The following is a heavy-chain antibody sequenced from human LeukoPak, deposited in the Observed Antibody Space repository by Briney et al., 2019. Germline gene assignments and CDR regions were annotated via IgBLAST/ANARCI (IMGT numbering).Heavy chain of an antibody. J-gene: IGHJ4*02. V-gene: IGHV4-31*03. CDR2: IYYSGST. Sequence: PSETLSLTCTVSGGSISSGGYYWSWIRQHPGKGLEWIGYIYYSGSTYYNPSLKSRVTISVDTSKNQFSLKLSSVTAADTAVYYCARGQGYCSSTSCCGPFDYWGQGTLVTVSS. D-gene: IGHD2-2*01. CDR3: ARGQGYCSSTSCCGPFDY. CDR1: GGSISSGGYY.